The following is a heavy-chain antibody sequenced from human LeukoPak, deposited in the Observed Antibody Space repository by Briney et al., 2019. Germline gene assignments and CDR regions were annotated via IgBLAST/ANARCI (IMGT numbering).Heavy chain of an antibody. CDR1: GNAFTTHD. J-gene: IGHJ3*02. D-gene: IGHD2-21*02. CDR3: AGGNSDSWHDAFDI. CDR2: MNPSSGNT. Sequence: VASVTVSCTASGNAFTTHDINWVRQAPGQGLEWMGWMNPSSGNTGFAQKFQGRVTMTRDTSISTAYMELTSLRSEDTAIYYCAGGNSDSWHDAFDIWGQGTMVTVSS. V-gene: IGHV1-8*02.